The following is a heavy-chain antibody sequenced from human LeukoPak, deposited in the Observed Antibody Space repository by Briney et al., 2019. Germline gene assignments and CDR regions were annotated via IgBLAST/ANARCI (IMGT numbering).Heavy chain of an antibody. CDR3: AREGLGETYFEY. V-gene: IGHV4-4*02. CDR2: MHHGGSA. Sequence: SGTLSLTCAVSGGSITTRNFWSWVRQPPGKGLEWIAEMHHGGSANYNPSLKSRVSMSVDKSKNHFSLRLTSVTAADTAVHYCAREGLGETYFEYWGRGILVTVSS. CDR1: GGSITTRNF. J-gene: IGHJ4*02. D-gene: IGHD2-15*01.